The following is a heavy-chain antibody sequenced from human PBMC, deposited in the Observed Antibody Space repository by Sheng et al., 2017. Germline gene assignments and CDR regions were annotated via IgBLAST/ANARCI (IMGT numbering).Heavy chain of an antibody. CDR1: GGSFSGYY. CDR3: ARGSGYSGPNY. V-gene: IGHV4-34*01. CDR2: INHSGST. Sequence: QVQLQQWGAGLLKPSETLSLTCAVYGGSFSGYYWSWIRQPPGKGLEWIGEINHSGSTNYNPSLKSRVTISVDTSKNQFSLKLSSVTAADTAVYYCARGSGYSGPNYWGQGTLVTVSS. J-gene: IGHJ4*02. D-gene: IGHD5-12*01.